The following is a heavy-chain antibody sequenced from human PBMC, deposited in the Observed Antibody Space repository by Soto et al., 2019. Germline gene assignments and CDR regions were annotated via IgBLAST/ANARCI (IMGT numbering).Heavy chain of an antibody. CDR1: GFTFRSFA. CDR3: AKEMPPWNVGAGMDV. Sequence: ELQLLESGGGLVQPGGSLRLSCAASGFTFRSFAMNWVRQAPGKGLEWVSIISGTTNRTYYADSVKGRFTISRDNSKNTLYLQMNSLRAEDTAVYYCAKEMPPWNVGAGMDVWGQGTTVTVSS. CDR2: ISGTTNRT. D-gene: IGHD3-10*02. V-gene: IGHV3-23*01. J-gene: IGHJ6*02.